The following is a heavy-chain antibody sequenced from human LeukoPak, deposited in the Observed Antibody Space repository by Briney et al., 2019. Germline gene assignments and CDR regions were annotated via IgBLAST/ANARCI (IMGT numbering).Heavy chain of an antibody. CDR2: VSAYNGNT. V-gene: IGHV1-18*01. J-gene: IGHJ4*02. D-gene: IGHD2-15*01. Sequence: ASVKVSCKASGYTFTSYGISWVRQAPGQGLEWMGWVSAYNGNTNYAQKLQGRVTMTTDTSTSTAYMELRSLRSDDTAVYYCARDKGYCSDGSCGYFDYWGQGTLVTVSS. CDR3: ARDKGYCSDGSCGYFDY. CDR1: GYTFTSYG.